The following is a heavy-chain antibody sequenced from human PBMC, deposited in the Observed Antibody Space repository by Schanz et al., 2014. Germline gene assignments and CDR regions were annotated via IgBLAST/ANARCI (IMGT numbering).Heavy chain of an antibody. V-gene: IGHV4-39*01. Sequence: QLQLQESGPGLVKPSETLSLTCTVSGGSISSSSYYWGWIRQPPGKGLEWIGSIYYSGSTYYNPPTKSRATISVDTSKTQFSRKRSSVTAADTAVYYCARHPITSIWGQGTLVTVSS. D-gene: IGHD1-20*01. J-gene: IGHJ4*02. CDR2: IYYSGST. CDR3: ARHPITSI. CDR1: GGSISSSSYY.